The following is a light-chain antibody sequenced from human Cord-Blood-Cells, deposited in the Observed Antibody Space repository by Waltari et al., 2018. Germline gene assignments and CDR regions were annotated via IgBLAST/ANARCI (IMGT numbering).Light chain of an antibody. V-gene: IGLV3-19*01. CDR1: SLRSYY. CDR3: NSRDSSGNHLV. CDR2: GKN. Sequence: SSELTRDPAVSVALGQTVRITCQGDSLRSYYASWYQQKPGQAPELVIYGKNNRPSGIPDRFSGSSSGNTASLTITGAQAEDEADYYCNSRDSSGNHLVFGGGTKLTVL. J-gene: IGLJ3*02.